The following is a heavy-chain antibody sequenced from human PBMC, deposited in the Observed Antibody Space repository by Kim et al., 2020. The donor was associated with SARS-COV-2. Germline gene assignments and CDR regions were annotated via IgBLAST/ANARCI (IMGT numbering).Heavy chain of an antibody. J-gene: IGHJ3*02. CDR3: ARDLTINDAFDI. V-gene: IGHV3-53*01. D-gene: IGHD3-3*01. CDR2: IYSSGDT. CDR1: GLTVRTSY. Sequence: GGSLRLSCVTSGLTVRTSYLHRIRQTPGKGLEWVSVIYSSGDTFYGNSVKGRFDISRDISKNTLYLQMNNLTGDDTGVYFCARDLTINDAFDIWGRGTMVTVSS.